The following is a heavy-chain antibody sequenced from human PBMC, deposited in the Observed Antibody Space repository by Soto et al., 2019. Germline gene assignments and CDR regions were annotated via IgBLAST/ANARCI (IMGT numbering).Heavy chain of an antibody. Sequence: HLQLQESGPGLVKPSETLSLTCTVSGDSVTISDYYWGWIRQPPGKGLEWIGRIHYSGSTYYTPSPRCRVTISGDTAKKKFSLKLTSVTAADAAVYYCAAHDSGGYYAEYWGEGTLVTVSA. CDR2: IHYSGST. CDR1: GDSVTISDYY. V-gene: IGHV4-39*01. D-gene: IGHD3-22*01. CDR3: AAHDSGGYYAEY. J-gene: IGHJ4*02.